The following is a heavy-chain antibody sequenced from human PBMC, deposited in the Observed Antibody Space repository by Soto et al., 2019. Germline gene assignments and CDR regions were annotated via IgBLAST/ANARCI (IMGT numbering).Heavy chain of an antibody. Sequence: ASVKVSCKASGGTFSSYTISWVRQAPGQGLEWMGIINPSGGSTSYAQKFQGRVTMTRDTSTSTVYMELSSLRSEDTAVYYCASLPRPNCDNCYSPWGQGTLVTVS. CDR3: ASLPRPNCDNCYSP. J-gene: IGHJ5*02. CDR1: GGTFSSYT. CDR2: INPSGGST. D-gene: IGHD2-15*01. V-gene: IGHV1-46*01.